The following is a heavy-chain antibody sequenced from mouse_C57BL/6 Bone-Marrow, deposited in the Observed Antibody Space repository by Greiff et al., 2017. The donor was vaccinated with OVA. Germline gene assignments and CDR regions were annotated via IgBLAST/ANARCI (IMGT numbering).Heavy chain of an antibody. CDR2: IYPRSGNT. D-gene: IGHD2-3*01. CDR3: ARAFICDGYYAGFAY. V-gene: IGHV1-81*01. J-gene: IGHJ3*01. CDR1: GYTFTSYG. Sequence: QVQLQQSGAELARPGASVKLSCKASGYTFTSYGISWVKQRTGQGLEWIGEIYPRSGNTYYNEKFKGKATLTADKSSSTAYMELRSLTSEDSAVDFCARAFICDGYYAGFAYWGQGTLVTVSA.